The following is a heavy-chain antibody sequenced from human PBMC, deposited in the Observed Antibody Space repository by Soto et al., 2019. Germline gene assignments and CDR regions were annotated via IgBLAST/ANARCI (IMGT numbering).Heavy chain of an antibody. CDR2: IKPDGSGK. CDR1: GFTFRSNW. D-gene: IGHD6-6*01. Sequence: GGSLRLSCAASGFTFRSNWMSWVRQAPGRGLEWVANIKPDGSGKYYLDSVRGRFTISRDNAENSLFLQIDSLRVEDTAVYYCARDVGVQELDYWGQGTLVPSPQ. CDR3: ARDVGVQELDY. V-gene: IGHV3-7*01. J-gene: IGHJ4*02.